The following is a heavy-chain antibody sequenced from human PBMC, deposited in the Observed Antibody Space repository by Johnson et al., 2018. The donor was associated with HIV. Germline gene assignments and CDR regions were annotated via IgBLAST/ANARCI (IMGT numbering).Heavy chain of an antibody. V-gene: IGHV3-7*01. Sequence: VQLVESGGGVVQPGRSLRLSCVASGFTFSDYALHWVRQAPGKGLEWVANIKQDGSEKYYVDSVKGRFTISRDNSKNTLYLQMNSLRAGDTAVYYCARGQRSSWYPVNAFDIWGQGTMVTVSS. CDR1: GFTFSDYA. J-gene: IGHJ3*02. CDR2: IKQDGSEK. CDR3: ARGQRSSWYPVNAFDI. D-gene: IGHD6-13*01.